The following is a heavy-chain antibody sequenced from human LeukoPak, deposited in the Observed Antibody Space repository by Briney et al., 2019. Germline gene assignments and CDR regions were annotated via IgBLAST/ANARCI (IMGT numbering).Heavy chain of an antibody. D-gene: IGHD3-3*01. Sequence: PGGSLRLSCAASGFTFSSYSMNWVRQAPGKGLEWVSSISSSSSYIYYADSVKGRFTISRDNAKNSLYLQMNSLRAEDMALYYCAKDLGSSAIFGAFDIWGLGTMVTVSS. J-gene: IGHJ3*02. CDR2: ISSSSSYI. V-gene: IGHV3-21*04. CDR1: GFTFSSYS. CDR3: AKDLGSSAIFGAFDI.